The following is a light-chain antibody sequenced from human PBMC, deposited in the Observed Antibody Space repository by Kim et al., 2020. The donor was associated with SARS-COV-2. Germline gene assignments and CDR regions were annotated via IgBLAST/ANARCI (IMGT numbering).Light chain of an antibody. J-gene: IGKJ2*01. CDR2: EAS. CDR3: QQRSNWSYT. Sequence: SLSPGERATLACRASQSVSSYLAWYQQKPGQAPRLLIYEASNRATGIPARFSGSGSGTDFTLTISSLEPEDFAVYYCQQRSNWSYTFGQGTKLEI. V-gene: IGKV3-11*01. CDR1: QSVSSY.